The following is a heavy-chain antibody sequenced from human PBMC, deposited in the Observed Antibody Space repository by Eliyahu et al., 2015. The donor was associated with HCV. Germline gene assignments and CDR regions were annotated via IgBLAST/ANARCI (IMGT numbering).Heavy chain of an antibody. CDR1: GXSIXSSSYY. V-gene: IGHV4-39*01. CDR2: IYYSGST. Sequence: QLQLQESGPGLVKPSETLSLXXXVSGXSIXSSSYYWGWIRQPPGKGLEWIGSIYYSGSTYYNPSLKSRVTISVDTSKNQFSLKLSSVTAADTAVYYCASGESDAFDIWGQGTMVTVSS. CDR3: ASGESDAFDI. J-gene: IGHJ3*02.